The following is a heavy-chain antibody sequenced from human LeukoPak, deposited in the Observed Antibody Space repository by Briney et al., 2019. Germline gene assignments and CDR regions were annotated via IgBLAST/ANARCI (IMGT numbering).Heavy chain of an antibody. J-gene: IGHJ4*03. CDR1: GFTFSSYW. Sequence: PGGSLRLSCAASGFTFSSYWMHWVRQVPGRGLVGVSRINSGGSSTDYADSVKGRFTIARDTAQNTLHLQMNSLRVEDTAMYYCAREPGGYYDSSGFLDHWGXXXLVTVSS. CDR2: INSGGSST. V-gene: IGHV3-74*01. CDR3: AREPGGYYDSSGFLDH. D-gene: IGHD3-22*01.